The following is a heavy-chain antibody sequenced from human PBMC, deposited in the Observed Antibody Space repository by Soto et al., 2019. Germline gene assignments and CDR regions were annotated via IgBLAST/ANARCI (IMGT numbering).Heavy chain of an antibody. D-gene: IGHD2-2*01. J-gene: IGHJ6*02. V-gene: IGHV3-7*01. CDR3: AREVGCISTSCYPFYYYYGMDV. Sequence: PGGSLRLSCAASGFTFSSYWMSWVRQAPGKGLEWVANIKQDGSEKYYVDSVKGRFTISRDNAKNSLYLQMNSLRAEDTAVYYCAREVGCISTSCYPFYYYYGMDVWGQGTTVTVSS. CDR2: IKQDGSEK. CDR1: GFTFSSYW.